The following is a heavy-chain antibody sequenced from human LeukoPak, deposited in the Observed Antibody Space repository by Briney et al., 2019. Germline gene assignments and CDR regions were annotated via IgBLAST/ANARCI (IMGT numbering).Heavy chain of an antibody. CDR2: INPNSGGT. Sequence: GGSVKVSFKASGYTFTAYYIHWVRQAPGQGLEWMGWINPNSGGTNYAQKFQGRVTMTRDTSIGTAYMEVSRLRSDDTAAYYCARNGEYDFWSGYRTSGPVDYWGQGTLVTVSS. J-gene: IGHJ4*02. CDR1: GYTFTAYY. V-gene: IGHV1-2*02. D-gene: IGHD3-3*01. CDR3: ARNGEYDFWSGYRTSGPVDY.